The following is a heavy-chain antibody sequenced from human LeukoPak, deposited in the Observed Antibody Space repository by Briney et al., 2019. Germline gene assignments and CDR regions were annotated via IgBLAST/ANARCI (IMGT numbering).Heavy chain of an antibody. D-gene: IGHD6-13*01. CDR3: ARGLTLVAAAFDY. V-gene: IGHV4-59*01. J-gene: IGHJ4*02. CDR2: IYYSGST. Sequence: SETLSLTCTVSGGSISSYYWSWIRQPPGKGLEWIGYIYYSGSTNYNPSLKSRVTISVDTSKNQFSLKLSSVTAADTAVYYCARGLTLVAAAFDYWGQGTLVTVSS. CDR1: GGSISSYY.